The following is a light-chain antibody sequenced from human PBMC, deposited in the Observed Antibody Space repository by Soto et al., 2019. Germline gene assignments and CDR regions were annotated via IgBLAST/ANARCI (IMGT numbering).Light chain of an antibody. V-gene: IGKV1-5*03. Sequence: DIRLTQSLSTLSAFVGERVTLTWRASQSVSTWLAWFQQKPGKAPKALISKASNLESGVPSRFSGSGSGTEFTLTISSLQPDDFATYYCQHYYGHSWTFGQGTKVDIK. CDR3: QHYYGHSWT. CDR2: KAS. CDR1: QSVSTW. J-gene: IGKJ1*01.